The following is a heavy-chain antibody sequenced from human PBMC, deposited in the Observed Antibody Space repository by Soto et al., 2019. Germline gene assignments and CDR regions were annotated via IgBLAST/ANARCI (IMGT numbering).Heavy chain of an antibody. CDR1: GGSINRERSY. Sequence: QVQLQESGPGLVKPSQTLSLNCTVSGGSINRERSYWSWIRQSPVRGLEWIVYVSHNVITCYNPSLQSPSSLTIDKSKDHVSLEVRSVTAADTAFYYCARGERVMVDWGQGALVIVSS. D-gene: IGHD3-16*02. V-gene: IGHV4-31*01. CDR2: VSHNVIT. J-gene: IGHJ4*02. CDR3: ARGERVMVD.